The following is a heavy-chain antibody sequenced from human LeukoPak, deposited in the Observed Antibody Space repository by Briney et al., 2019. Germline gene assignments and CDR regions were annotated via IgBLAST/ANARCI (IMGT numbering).Heavy chain of an antibody. V-gene: IGHV3-21*01. CDR3: TRDFHTVIPPGGIDY. J-gene: IGHJ4*02. CDR1: GFTFSAYS. CDR2: ITETSHV. Sequence: PGGSLRLSCAASGFTFSAYSMNWVRQAPGKGLEWVSSITETSHVYYAESVKGRFTISRDNAKNLVFLQIKSLRVEDTAVYFCTRDFHTVIPPGGIDYWGQGTPLTVSS. D-gene: IGHD4-17*01.